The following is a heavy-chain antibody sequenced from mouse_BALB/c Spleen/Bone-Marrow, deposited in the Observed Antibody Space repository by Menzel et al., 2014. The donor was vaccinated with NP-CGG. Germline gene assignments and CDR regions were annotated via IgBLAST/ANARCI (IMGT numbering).Heavy chain of an antibody. CDR2: INPSNGGT. CDR3: TRSRRAMDY. CDR1: GYTFSSDY. V-gene: IGHV1S81*02. D-gene: IGHD2-12*01. J-gene: IGHJ4*01. Sequence: QVQLQQPGAELVRPGASVKLSCKASGYTFSSDYMYWVKQRPGQGLEWIGEINPSNGGTNFNEKFESKATLTVDKSSSTAYMQLSSLTSEDSAVYYCTRSRRAMDYWGQGTSVTVSS.